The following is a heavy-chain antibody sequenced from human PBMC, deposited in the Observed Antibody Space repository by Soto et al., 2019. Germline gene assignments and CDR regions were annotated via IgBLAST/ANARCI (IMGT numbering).Heavy chain of an antibody. D-gene: IGHD2-8*01. CDR3: ARDGVYGSLSY. J-gene: IGHJ4*02. Sequence: GGSLRLSCAASGFTFSSYGMHWVRQAPGKGLEWVSAIGTAGDTYYPGSVKGRFTISRENAKNSLYLQMNSLRAGDTAVYYCARDGVYGSLSYWGQGTLVTVSS. CDR2: IGTAGDT. CDR1: GFTFSSYG. V-gene: IGHV3-13*01.